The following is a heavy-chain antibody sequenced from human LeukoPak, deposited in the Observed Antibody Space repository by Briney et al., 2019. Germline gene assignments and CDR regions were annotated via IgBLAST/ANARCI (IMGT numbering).Heavy chain of an antibody. Sequence: ASVKASCKASGYTFTSYDINWVRQATGQGLEWMGWMNPNRGNIGYAQKFQDRVTMTRSTSISTAYMELSSLRSEDTAVYYCARVRDSRGSHYFDYGGQGPLVPVSS. CDR1: GYTFTSYD. CDR3: ARVRDSRGSHYFDY. J-gene: IGHJ4*02. V-gene: IGHV1-8*01. D-gene: IGHD6-19*01. CDR2: MNPNRGNI.